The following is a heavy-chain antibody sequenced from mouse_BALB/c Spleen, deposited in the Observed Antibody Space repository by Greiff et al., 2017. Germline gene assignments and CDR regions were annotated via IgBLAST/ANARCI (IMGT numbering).Heavy chain of an antibody. Sequence: EVQLQQSGPGLVKPSQSLSLTCTVTGYSITSDYAWNWIRQFPGNKLEWMGYISYSGSTSYNPSLKSRISITRDTSKNQFFLQLNSVTTEDTATYYCARYELPYYCDYWGQGTTLTVSS. CDR2: ISYSGST. CDR1: GYSITSDYA. J-gene: IGHJ2*01. D-gene: IGHD2-3*01. CDR3: ARYELPYYCDY. V-gene: IGHV3-2*02.